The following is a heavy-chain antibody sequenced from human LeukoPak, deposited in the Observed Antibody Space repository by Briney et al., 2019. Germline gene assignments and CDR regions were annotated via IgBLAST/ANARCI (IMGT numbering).Heavy chain of an antibody. D-gene: IGHD2-2*01. V-gene: IGHV5-51*01. CDR1: GYSFTSYW. CDR3: ARGYCSSTSCQHVYSFFDY. Sequence: GESLKISCKGSGYSFTSYWITWVRQMPGKGLEWMGIIYPGDSDTRYSPSFQGQVTISADKSISTAYLQWSSLKASDTAMYYCARGYCSSTSCQHVYSFFDYWGQGTLVTVSS. J-gene: IGHJ4*02. CDR2: IYPGDSDT.